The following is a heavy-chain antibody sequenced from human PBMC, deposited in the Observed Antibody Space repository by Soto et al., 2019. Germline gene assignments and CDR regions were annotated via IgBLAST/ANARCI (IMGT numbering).Heavy chain of an antibody. V-gene: IGHV3-23*01. J-gene: IGHJ4*02. CDR1: GFTFSQFW. CDR3: AKDRHPDGIWTFDS. D-gene: IGHD3-9*01. Sequence: PGGSLRLSCAASGFTFSQFWMTWVRQAPGKGLEWVSGINAPGSPTYYAASVKGRFTVSRDNSKKMLFLQMNSLRDEDTAVYYCAKDRHPDGIWTFDSWGPGTLVTVSS. CDR2: INAPGSPT.